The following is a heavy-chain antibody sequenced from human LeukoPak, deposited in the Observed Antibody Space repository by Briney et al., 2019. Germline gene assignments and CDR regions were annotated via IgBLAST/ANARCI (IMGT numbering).Heavy chain of an antibody. Sequence: ASVKVSCKAPGYTFTGYYMHWVRQAPGQGLEWMGWINPNTGGANHTRKFQGRVTMTRDTSISTAHMELSRLRSDDTAVYYCARVRYRLAETYIDYWGQGTLVTVPS. D-gene: IGHD3-16*01. J-gene: IGHJ4*02. CDR2: INPNTGGA. V-gene: IGHV1-2*02. CDR3: ARVRYRLAETYIDY. CDR1: GYTFTGYY.